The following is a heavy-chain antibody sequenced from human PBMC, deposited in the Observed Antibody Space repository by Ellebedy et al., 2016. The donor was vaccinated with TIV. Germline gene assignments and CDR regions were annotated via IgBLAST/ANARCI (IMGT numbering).Heavy chain of an antibody. D-gene: IGHD2-15*01. Sequence: AASVKVSCKASGDTLTSSVISWVRQAPGQGLEWMGWINPYNGKTNYVQKMQGRVTLTTDTATNTAYMELRSLGSDDTAVYFCSATPSGRGFWFDPWGQGTLVTVSS. V-gene: IGHV1-18*04. CDR2: INPYNGKT. J-gene: IGHJ5*02. CDR3: SATPSGRGFWFDP. CDR1: GDTLTSSV.